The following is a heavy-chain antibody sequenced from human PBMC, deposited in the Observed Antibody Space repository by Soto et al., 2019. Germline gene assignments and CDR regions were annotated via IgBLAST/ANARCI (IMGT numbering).Heavy chain of an antibody. CDR3: TRRAISYGMDV. V-gene: IGHV3-73*01. J-gene: IGHJ6*02. CDR2: IRSKANSYAT. CDR1: GFTFSGSA. Sequence: EVQLVGSGGGLVQPGGSLKLSCAASGFTFSGSAMHWVRQASGKGLEWVGRIRSKANSYATAYAASVKGRFTISRDDSKNTAYLQMNSLKTEDTAVYYCTRRAISYGMDVWGQGTTVTVSS. D-gene: IGHD3-3*01.